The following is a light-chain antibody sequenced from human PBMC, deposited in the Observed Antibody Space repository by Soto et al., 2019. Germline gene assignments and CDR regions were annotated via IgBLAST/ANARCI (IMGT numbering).Light chain of an antibody. CDR1: QSVLHTSNNKNY. CDR3: QQYYSAPWT. CDR2: WAS. J-gene: IGKJ1*01. V-gene: IGKV4-1*01. Sequence: DIVMTQSPDSLPVSLGERATINCKSSQSVLHTSNNKNYLAWFQQKPGQPPRLLIYWASTRGSGVPDRFSGSGSGSEFTRTISSLQAEDVAVYSCQQYYSAPWTFGQGTRVEIK.